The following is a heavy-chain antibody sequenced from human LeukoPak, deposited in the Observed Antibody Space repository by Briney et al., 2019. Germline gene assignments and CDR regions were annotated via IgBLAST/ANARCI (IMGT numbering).Heavy chain of an antibody. V-gene: IGHV1-18*01. Sequence: GASVKVSCKASGYTFTSYGISWVRQAPGQGLEWMGWISAYNGNTNYAQKLQGRVTMTTDTSTSTAYVELRSLRSDDTAVYYCASNRGYSGYDPFDYWGQGTLVTVSS. CDR1: GYTFTSYG. D-gene: IGHD5-12*01. CDR3: ASNRGYSGYDPFDY. CDR2: ISAYNGNT. J-gene: IGHJ4*02.